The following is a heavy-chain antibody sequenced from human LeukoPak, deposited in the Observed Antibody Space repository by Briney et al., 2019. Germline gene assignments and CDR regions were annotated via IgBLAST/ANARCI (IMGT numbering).Heavy chain of an antibody. V-gene: IGHV4-31*03. CDR3: ARDHNCSGGSCYDNWFDP. CDR2: IYYSGST. CDR1: GGSISSGGYY. J-gene: IGHJ5*02. Sequence: TLSLTCTVSGGSISSGGYYWSWIRQHPGKGLEWIGYIYYSGSTYYNTSLKSRITISVDTSRNQFSLKLSSVTAADTAVYYCARDHNCSGGSCYDNWFDPWGQGTLVTVSS. D-gene: IGHD2-15*01.